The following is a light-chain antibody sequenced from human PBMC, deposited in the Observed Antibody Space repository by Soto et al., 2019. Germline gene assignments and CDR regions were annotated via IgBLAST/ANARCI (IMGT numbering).Light chain of an antibody. V-gene: IGLV2-11*01. CDR2: DVT. CDR3: CSYAGRYSLL. J-gene: IGLJ3*02. CDR1: SSDVGGYNY. Sequence: HSALTQPRSVSGSHGQSVTISCTGTSSDVGGYNYVSWYQQHPGKAPKLMIYDVTTRPSGVPDRFSGSKSGNTASLTISGLQAEDEADYYCCSYAGRYSLLFGGGTKLTVL.